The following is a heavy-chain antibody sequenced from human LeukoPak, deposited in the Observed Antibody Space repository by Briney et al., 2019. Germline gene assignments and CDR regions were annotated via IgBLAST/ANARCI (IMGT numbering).Heavy chain of an antibody. CDR3: ARYYDFWSGYYVNYYYYGMDV. J-gene: IGHJ6*02. D-gene: IGHD3-3*01. Sequence: PGGSLRLSGAASGFTFSDYYMSWIRQAPGKGLEWVSYISSSGSTIYYADSVKGRFTISRDNAKNSLYLQMNSLRAEDTAVYYCARYYDFWSGYYVNYYYYGMDVWGQGTTVTVSS. CDR1: GFTFSDYY. CDR2: ISSSGSTI. V-gene: IGHV3-11*01.